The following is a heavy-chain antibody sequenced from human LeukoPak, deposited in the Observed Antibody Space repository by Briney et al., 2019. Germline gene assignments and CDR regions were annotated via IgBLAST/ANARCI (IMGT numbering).Heavy chain of an antibody. Sequence: GGSLRLSCAASGFTFSSYSMNWVRQAPGKGLEWVSSISSSSSYIYYADSVKGRFTISRDNAKNSLYLQMNSLRAEDTAVYYRARDWYSSDVSVPWGQGTLVTVSS. J-gene: IGHJ5*02. CDR3: ARDWYSSDVSVP. CDR1: GFTFSSYS. CDR2: ISSSSSYI. V-gene: IGHV3-21*01. D-gene: IGHD6-19*01.